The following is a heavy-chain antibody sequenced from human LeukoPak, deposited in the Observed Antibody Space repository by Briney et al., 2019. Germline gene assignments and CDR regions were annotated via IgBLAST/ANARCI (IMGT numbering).Heavy chain of an antibody. Sequence: SVKVSCKASGGTFSSYAISWVRQAPGQGLEWMAGIIPIFGTANYAQKFQGRVTITADESTSTAYMELSSLRSEDTAVYYCARGSDYDSSGYYNEDYWGQGTLVTVSS. CDR1: GGTFSSYA. CDR2: IIPIFGTA. V-gene: IGHV1-69*13. CDR3: ARGSDYDSSGYYNEDY. D-gene: IGHD3-22*01. J-gene: IGHJ4*02.